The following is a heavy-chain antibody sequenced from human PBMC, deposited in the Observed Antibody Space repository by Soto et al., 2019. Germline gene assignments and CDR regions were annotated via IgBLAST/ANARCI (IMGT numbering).Heavy chain of an antibody. Sequence: GGSLRLSCAASGFTFSSYAMSWVRQAPGKGLEWVSVIYSGGSTYYADSGKGRFTISRDNSKNTLYLQMNSLRADDTDVYYCARGGTMALDYWGQGTPVTVSS. CDR1: GFTFSSYA. CDR3: ARGGTMALDY. CDR2: IYSGGST. J-gene: IGHJ4*02. V-gene: IGHV3-66*01. D-gene: IGHD3-10*01.